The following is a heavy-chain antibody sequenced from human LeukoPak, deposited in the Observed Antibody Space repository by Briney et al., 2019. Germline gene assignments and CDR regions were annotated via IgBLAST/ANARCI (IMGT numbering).Heavy chain of an antibody. V-gene: IGHV3-23*01. CDR1: GSTFNSFA. J-gene: IGHJ4*02. Sequence: PGGSLRLSCAASGSTFNSFALTWVRQAPGKGLEWVSSISGSGGSTYYADSVKGRFTISRDNSKNTLYLQMSSLRVEDTAVYYCAKDLQSDDFWSGTTFDYWGQGTLVTVSS. CDR3: AKDLQSDDFWSGTTFDY. D-gene: IGHD3-3*01. CDR2: ISGSGGST.